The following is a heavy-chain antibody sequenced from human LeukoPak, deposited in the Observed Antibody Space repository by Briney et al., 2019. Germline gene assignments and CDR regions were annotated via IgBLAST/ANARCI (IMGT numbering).Heavy chain of an antibody. Sequence: SETLSLTCTVSGGSIGAYYCTWIRQPPGKGLEWIGRIYYTGSTTYNPSLRSRVTMSVDTPKAQFSLNLSSVTAADTAIYFCARGFTGIGWFDPWGQGMKVTVSS. CDR1: GGSIGAYY. V-gene: IGHV4-4*07. D-gene: IGHD2-15*01. CDR2: IYYTGST. CDR3: ARGFTGIGWFDP. J-gene: IGHJ5*02.